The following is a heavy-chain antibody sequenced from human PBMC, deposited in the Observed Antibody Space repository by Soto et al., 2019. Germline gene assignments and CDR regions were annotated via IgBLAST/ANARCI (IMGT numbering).Heavy chain of an antibody. V-gene: IGHV4-39*01. CDR1: GGSISSSSYY. D-gene: IGHD5-12*01. CDR3: ARHEPIMGWLAIDY. CDR2: IYYSGST. J-gene: IGHJ4*02. Sequence: SETLSLTCTVSGGSISSSSYYWGWIRQPPGKGLEWIGSIYYSGSTYYNPSLKSRVTISVDTSKNQFSLKLSSVTAADTAVYYCARHEPIMGWLAIDYWGQGTQVTVSS.